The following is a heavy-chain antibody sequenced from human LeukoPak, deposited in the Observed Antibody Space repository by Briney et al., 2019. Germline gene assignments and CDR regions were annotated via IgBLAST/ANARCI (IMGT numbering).Heavy chain of an antibody. CDR2: IYHSGST. CDR3: ARGIVGALYYFDY. J-gene: IGHJ4*02. Sequence: PSETLSLTCTVSGGSISSSSYYWGWIRQPPGKGLEWIGSIYHSGSTYYNPSLKSRVTISVDRSKNQFSLKLSSVTAADTAVYYCARGIVGALYYFDYWGQGTLVTVSS. D-gene: IGHD1-26*01. V-gene: IGHV4-39*07. CDR1: GGSISSSSYY.